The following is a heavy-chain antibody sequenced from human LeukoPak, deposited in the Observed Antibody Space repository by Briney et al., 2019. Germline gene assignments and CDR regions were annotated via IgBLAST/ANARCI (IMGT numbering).Heavy chain of an antibody. CDR1: GFTFSTSW. Sequence: PGGSLRLSCAASGFTFSTSWLHWVRQAPRKGLLWVARIKSDVRSTDYADSVKGRFTISRDDANNILYLQMNSLRAEDTAVYFCTAIRSDYWGQGTVVTVSS. V-gene: IGHV3-74*01. J-gene: IGHJ4*02. CDR3: TAIRSDY. D-gene: IGHD2-21*02. CDR2: IKSDVRST.